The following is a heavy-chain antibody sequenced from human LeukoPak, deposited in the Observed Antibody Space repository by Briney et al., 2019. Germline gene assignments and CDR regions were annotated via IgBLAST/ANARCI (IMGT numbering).Heavy chain of an antibody. D-gene: IGHD4-17*01. CDR3: ATVKYDYGDPVGWFDP. V-gene: IGHV3-23*01. J-gene: IGHJ5*02. Sequence: PPGRSLRLSCAASGFPFSASAITWVRQAPGKGLEWVSHILSTGTTYYADSMRGRFTISRDNSKNTLYLLMTSLRADDTAVYYCATVKYDYGDPVGWFDPWGQGTLVTVSS. CDR1: GFPFSASA. CDR2: ILSTGTT.